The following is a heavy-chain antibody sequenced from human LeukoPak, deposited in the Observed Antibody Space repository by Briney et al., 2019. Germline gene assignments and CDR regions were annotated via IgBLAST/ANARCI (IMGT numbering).Heavy chain of an antibody. D-gene: IGHD5-18*01. Sequence: GASVKVSCKASGFTFTSSTIHWVRQARGQRLEWIGWIVGGSSDTYYAQKFLERVTITRDMSTSTAYLELSSLRSEDTAVYYCAADPDTTMAFDYWGQGTLVTVSS. CDR2: IVGGSSDT. V-gene: IGHV1-58*02. J-gene: IGHJ4*02. CDR1: GFTFTSST. CDR3: AADPDTTMAFDY.